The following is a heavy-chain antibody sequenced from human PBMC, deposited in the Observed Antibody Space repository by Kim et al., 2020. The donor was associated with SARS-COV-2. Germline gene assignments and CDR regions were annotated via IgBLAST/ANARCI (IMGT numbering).Heavy chain of an antibody. J-gene: IGHJ5*02. CDR2: ISGDGGSV. CDR1: GFTFDDYA. D-gene: IGHD6-13*01. V-gene: IGHV3-43*02. Sequence: GGSLRLSCAASGFTFDDYAMHWVRQAPGKGLEWISLISGDGGSVVYAASVRGRFTISRDNRKNSLYLQMNTLRSEDTAFYYCAKGSQSWYEYNWFGPWGQGTLVTVSS. CDR3: AKGSQSWYEYNWFGP.